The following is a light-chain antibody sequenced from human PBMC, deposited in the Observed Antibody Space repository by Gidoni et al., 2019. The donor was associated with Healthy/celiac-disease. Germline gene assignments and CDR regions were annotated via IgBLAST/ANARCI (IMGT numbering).Light chain of an antibody. CDR3: QQSYSTPGGT. V-gene: IGKV1-39*01. J-gene: IGKJ2*01. CDR2: AAS. Sequence: DIQMTQSTSSLSASVGDRVTITCRASQSISSYLNWYQQKPGKAPKLLIYAASSLQSGVPSRFSGSGSGTDFTLTISSLQPEDFATYYCQQSYSTPGGTFGQGTKLEIK. CDR1: QSISSY.